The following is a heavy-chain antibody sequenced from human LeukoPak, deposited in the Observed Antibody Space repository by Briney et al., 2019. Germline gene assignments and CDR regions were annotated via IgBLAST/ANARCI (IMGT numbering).Heavy chain of an antibody. V-gene: IGHV3-33*01. CDR2: IWYDGSNK. J-gene: IGHJ4*02. Sequence: PGGSLRLSCAASGFTFSSYGMHWVRQAPGKGLEWVAVIWYDGSNKYYADSVKGRFTISRDNSKNTPYLQMDSLRAEDTAVYYCAGGRDSSGYYYVPDFDYWGQGTLVTVSS. D-gene: IGHD3-22*01. CDR1: GFTFSSYG. CDR3: AGGRDSSGYYYVPDFDY.